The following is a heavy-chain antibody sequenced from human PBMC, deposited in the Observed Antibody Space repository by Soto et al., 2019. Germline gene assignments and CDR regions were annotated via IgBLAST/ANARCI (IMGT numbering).Heavy chain of an antibody. V-gene: IGHV3-7*01. CDR2: IKEDGSEK. D-gene: IGHD2-15*01. CDR1: GFTFSNYW. J-gene: IGHJ4*02. CDR3: SRDVVVGAKALNY. Sequence: LRLSCAASGFTFSNYWMTWVRQAPGKGLEWVANIKEDGSEKHYVDSVKGRFTISRDNAKNSLYLQMNSLRVEDTAVYFCSRDVVVGAKALNYWGQGALVTVS.